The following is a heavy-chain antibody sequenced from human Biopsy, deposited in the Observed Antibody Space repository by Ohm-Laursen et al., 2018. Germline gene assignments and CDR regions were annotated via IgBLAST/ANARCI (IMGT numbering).Heavy chain of an antibody. Sequence: SLRLSCAASGFTFSNYAMSWVRQAPGKGLEWVSAISGSAGSTNYADSVKGRFTISRDNSKNTLYLQLNSLRAEDTALYYCAKINPSSIYYYYGMDVWGQGTTVTGSS. CDR3: AKINPSSIYYYYGMDV. V-gene: IGHV3-23*01. CDR1: GFTFSNYA. CDR2: ISGSAGST. J-gene: IGHJ6*02.